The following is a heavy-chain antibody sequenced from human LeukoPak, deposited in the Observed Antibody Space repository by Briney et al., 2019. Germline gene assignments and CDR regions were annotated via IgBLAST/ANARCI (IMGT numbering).Heavy chain of an antibody. CDR2: MYYSGST. CDR3: ARPYYYDSRIDP. D-gene: IGHD3-22*01. CDR1: GGSISSGDYY. Sequence: PSETLSLTCTVSGGSISSGDYYWSWIRQLPGKGLEWIAYMYYSGSTYYNPSLKSRVTISADTSKNQLSLKLSSVTAADTAVYYCARPYYYDSRIDPWGQGILVTVSS. V-gene: IGHV4-30-4*01. J-gene: IGHJ5*02.